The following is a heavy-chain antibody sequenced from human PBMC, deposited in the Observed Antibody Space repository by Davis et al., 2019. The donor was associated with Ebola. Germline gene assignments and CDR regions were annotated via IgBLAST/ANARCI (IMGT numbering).Heavy chain of an antibody. Sequence: GEPLKISCAASGFTVSSNYMSWVRQAPGKGLEWVSVIYSGGSTYYADSVKGRFTISRHNSKNTLYLQMNSLRAEDTAVYYCARDYGDYYYGMDVWGQGTTVTVSS. D-gene: IGHD4/OR15-4a*01. CDR2: IYSGGST. J-gene: IGHJ6*02. V-gene: IGHV3-53*04. CDR1: GFTVSSNY. CDR3: ARDYGDYYYGMDV.